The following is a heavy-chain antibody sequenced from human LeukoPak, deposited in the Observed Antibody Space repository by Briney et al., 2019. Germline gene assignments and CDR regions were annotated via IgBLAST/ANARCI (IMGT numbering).Heavy chain of an antibody. CDR3: ARVVYCSGGSCYWSDAFDI. CDR1: GFTLSGYW. D-gene: IGHD2-15*01. V-gene: IGHV3-30-3*01. CDR2: ISYDGSNK. Sequence: GGSLRLSCAASGFTLSGYWMHWVRQAPGKGLEWVAVISYDGSNKYYADSVKGRFTISRDNSKNTLYLQMNSLRAEDTAVYYCARVVYCSGGSCYWSDAFDIWGQGTMVTVSS. J-gene: IGHJ3*02.